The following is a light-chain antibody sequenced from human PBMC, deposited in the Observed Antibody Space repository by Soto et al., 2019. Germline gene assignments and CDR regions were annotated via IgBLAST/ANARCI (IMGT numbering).Light chain of an antibody. CDR2: KAS. Sequence: DIQMTQSPSTPSASVGDRVTVTCRARQSISSWLAWYQQKPGKAPKLLIYKASSLESGVPSRFSGSGSGTEFTLTISSLQPDDFATYYCQQYNSYWTFGQGTKVEIK. CDR3: QQYNSYWT. J-gene: IGKJ1*01. CDR1: QSISSW. V-gene: IGKV1-5*03.